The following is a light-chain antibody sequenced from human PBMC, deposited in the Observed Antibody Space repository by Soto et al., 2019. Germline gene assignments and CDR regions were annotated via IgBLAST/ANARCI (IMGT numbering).Light chain of an antibody. CDR1: SSDVGGYNY. J-gene: IGLJ3*02. CDR2: EVS. Sequence: QSALTQPASVSGSPGQSITISCTGTSSDVGGYNYVSWYQQHPGKAPKLMIYEVSNRPSGVSTRFSGSKSGNTASLTISGLQAEDEADYYCSSYTGSSTPWVFGGGTKLTVL. CDR3: SSYTGSSTPWV. V-gene: IGLV2-14*01.